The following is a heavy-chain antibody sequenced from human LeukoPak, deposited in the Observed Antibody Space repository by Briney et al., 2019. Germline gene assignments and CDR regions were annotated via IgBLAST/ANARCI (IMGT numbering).Heavy chain of an antibody. V-gene: IGHV3-30*18. CDR3: AKGGRTVIHYYCGMDV. J-gene: IGHJ6*02. CDR2: ISYDGSNK. Sequence: GGSLRLSCAASGFTFSSYGMHWVRQAPGKGLEWVAVISYDGSNKYYADSVKGRFTISRDNSKNTLYLQMNSLRAEDTAVYYCAKGGRTVIHYYCGMDVWGQGTTVTVSS. CDR1: GFTFSSYG. D-gene: IGHD4-17*01.